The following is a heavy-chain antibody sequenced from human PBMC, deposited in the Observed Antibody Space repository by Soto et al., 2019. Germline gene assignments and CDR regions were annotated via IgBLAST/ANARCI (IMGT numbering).Heavy chain of an antibody. V-gene: IGHV3-33*01. J-gene: IGHJ3*02. CDR2: IWYDGSNK. CDR3: ARPYSSSWRHDAFDI. D-gene: IGHD6-13*01. Sequence: GGSMRLSCAASVLPFNSYGMHWVRQAPGKGLEWVAVIWYDGSNKYYADSVKGRFTISRDNSKNTLYLQMNSLRAEDTAVYYCARPYSSSWRHDAFDIWGQGTMVTVS. CDR1: VLPFNSYG.